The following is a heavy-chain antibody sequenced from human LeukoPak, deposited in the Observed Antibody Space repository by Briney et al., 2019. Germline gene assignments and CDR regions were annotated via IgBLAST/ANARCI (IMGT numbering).Heavy chain of an antibody. D-gene: IGHD1-26*01. Sequence: ASVKDSCKASGYTFINPYLHWVRQAPGQGLEWMGIIHPSGGTTTYAQKFQGRVTMTRDTSTSTVYMELRSVRSEDTAVYYCARSGGATISLSYCDYWGQGNLVTVSS. J-gene: IGHJ4*02. CDR3: ARSGGATISLSYCDY. V-gene: IGHV1-46*01. CDR2: IHPSGGTT. CDR1: GYTFINPY.